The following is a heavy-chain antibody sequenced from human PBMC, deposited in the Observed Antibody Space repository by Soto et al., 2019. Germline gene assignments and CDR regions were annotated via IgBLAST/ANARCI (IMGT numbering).Heavy chain of an antibody. Sequence: ASETLSLTCAVSGGSISSSNWWSWVRQPPGKGLEWIGEIYHSGSTNYNPSLKSRVTISVDKSKNQFSLKLSSVTAADTAVYYCARRGYSGYDYGLYWGQGTLVTVSS. CDR2: IYHSGST. CDR3: ARRGYSGYDYGLY. V-gene: IGHV4-4*02. CDR1: GGSISSSNW. J-gene: IGHJ4*02. D-gene: IGHD5-12*01.